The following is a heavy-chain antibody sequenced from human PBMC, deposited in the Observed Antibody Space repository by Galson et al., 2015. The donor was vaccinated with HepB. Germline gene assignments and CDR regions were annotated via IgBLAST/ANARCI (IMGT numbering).Heavy chain of an antibody. V-gene: IGHV1-2*06. Sequence: SVKVSCKASGYTFTGYYMHWVRQAPGQGLEWMGRINPNSGGTNYAQKFQGRVTMTRDTSISTAYMGLSRLRSDDTAVYYCARDRFVSPSTGGFDPWGQGTLVTVSS. D-gene: IGHD3-3*01. J-gene: IGHJ5*02. CDR3: ARDRFVSPSTGGFDP. CDR2: INPNSGGT. CDR1: GYTFTGYY.